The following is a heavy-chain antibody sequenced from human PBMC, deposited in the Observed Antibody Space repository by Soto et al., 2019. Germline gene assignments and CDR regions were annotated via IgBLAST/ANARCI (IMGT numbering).Heavy chain of an antibody. V-gene: IGHV3-30*18. D-gene: IGHD6-13*01. CDR2: ISYDGSNK. J-gene: IGHJ6*02. Sequence: SLRLSCAAPGFTFSSYGMHWVRQAPGKGLEWVAVISYDGSNKYYADSVKGRFTISRDNSKNTLYLQMNSLRAEDTAVYYCAKDFLDSSPRYGMDVWGQGTTVTVSS. CDR3: AKDFLDSSPRYGMDV. CDR1: GFTFSSYG.